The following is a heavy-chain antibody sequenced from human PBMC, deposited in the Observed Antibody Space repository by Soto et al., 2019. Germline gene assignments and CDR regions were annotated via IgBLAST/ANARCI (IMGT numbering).Heavy chain of an antibody. CDR1: GGSISSYY. D-gene: IGHD6-13*01. J-gene: IGHJ6*02. CDR2: IYYSGST. CDR3: AREGIAAAGTPRDDYYYGMDV. Sequence: SETLSLTCTVSGGSISSYYWSWIRQPPGKGLEWIGYIYYSGSTNYNPSLKSRVTISVDTSKNQFSLKLSSVTAADTAVYYCAREGIAAAGTPRDDYYYGMDVWGQGTTVTVSS. V-gene: IGHV4-59*01.